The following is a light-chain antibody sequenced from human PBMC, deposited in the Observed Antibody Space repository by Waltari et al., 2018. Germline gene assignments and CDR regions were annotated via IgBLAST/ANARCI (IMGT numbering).Light chain of an antibody. Sequence: EIVLTQSPATLSLSPGERATLSCRARQSVSNYLAWYQQKPGQPPRLLIHGAASRTSGIPAKFSGSGSGTDFTLTISSLEAEDSAVYYCQQRSTWPPGFTFGPGTTVEIK. CDR3: QQRSTWPPGFT. CDR1: QSVSNY. CDR2: GAA. J-gene: IGKJ3*01. V-gene: IGKV3-11*01.